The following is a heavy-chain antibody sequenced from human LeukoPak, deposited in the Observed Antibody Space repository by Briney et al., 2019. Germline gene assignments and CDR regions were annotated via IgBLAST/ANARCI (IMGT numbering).Heavy chain of an antibody. D-gene: IGHD6-6*01. J-gene: IGHJ5*02. V-gene: IGHV4-59*01. CDR3: ARVPYIGSSSHNWFDP. CDR2: IYYSGST. Sequence: SSETLSLTCTFSGGSISSYYWSWIRQPPGKGLEWIGYIYYSGSTNYNPSLKSRVTISVDTSKNQFSLKLSSVTAADTAVYYCARVPYIGSSSHNWFDPWGQGTLVTVSS. CDR1: GGSISSYY.